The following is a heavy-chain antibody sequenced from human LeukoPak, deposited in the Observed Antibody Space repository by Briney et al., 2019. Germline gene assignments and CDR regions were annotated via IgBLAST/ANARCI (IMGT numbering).Heavy chain of an antibody. CDR1: GYTFTGYY. D-gene: IGHD6-13*01. V-gene: IGHV1-8*02. CDR3: ASAKAAAGTLPPGY. J-gene: IGHJ4*02. CDR2: MNPNSGNT. Sequence: ASVKVSCKASGYTFTGYYMHWVRQATGQGLEWMGWMNPNSGNTGYAQKFQGRVTMTRNTSISTAYMELSSLRSEDTAVYYCASAKAAAGTLPPGYWGQGTLVTVSS.